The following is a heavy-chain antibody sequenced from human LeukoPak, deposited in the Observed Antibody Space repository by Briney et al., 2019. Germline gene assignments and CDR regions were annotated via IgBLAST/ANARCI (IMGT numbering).Heavy chain of an antibody. CDR1: GYMFSSYG. V-gene: IGHV1-18*01. J-gene: IGHJ3*02. D-gene: IGHD3-10*01. Sequence: ASVKVSCKASGYMFSSYGISWVRQAPGQGLEWMGWISANNGNTNYAQKLQGRVIMTTDTSTSTVYMELRSLRFDDTAVYYCAAGVRGSGSYFAFDIWGQGTMVTVSS. CDR3: AAGVRGSGSYFAFDI. CDR2: ISANNGNT.